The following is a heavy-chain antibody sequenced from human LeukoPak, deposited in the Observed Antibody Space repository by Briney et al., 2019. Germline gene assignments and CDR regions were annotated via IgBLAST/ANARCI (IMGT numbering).Heavy chain of an antibody. CDR3: ASMGASSYPN. D-gene: IGHD3-16*01. CDR2: INHSGGT. V-gene: IGHV4-34*01. J-gene: IGHJ4*02. CDR1: GGSFSGYY. Sequence: SETLSLTCAVYGGSFSGYYWSWIRQPPGKGLEWIGEINHSGGTNYNPSLKSRVTISVDTSKNQFSLKLSSVTAADTAVYYCASMGASSYPNWGQGTLVTVSS.